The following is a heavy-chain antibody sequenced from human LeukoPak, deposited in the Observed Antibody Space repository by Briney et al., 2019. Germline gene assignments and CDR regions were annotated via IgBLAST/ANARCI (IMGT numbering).Heavy chain of an antibody. CDR3: ARDPNYDFWSGYYSHFDY. V-gene: IGHV3-23*01. D-gene: IGHD3-3*01. CDR2: INPSGGNT. J-gene: IGHJ4*02. Sequence: GGSLRLSCAGSGFTFSSNPLSWVRQAPGKGLEWDSAINPSGGNTYYADSVRGRFTISRDNAKNSLYLQMNSLRAEDTAVYYCARDPNYDFWSGYYSHFDYWGQGTLVTVSS. CDR1: GFTFSSNP.